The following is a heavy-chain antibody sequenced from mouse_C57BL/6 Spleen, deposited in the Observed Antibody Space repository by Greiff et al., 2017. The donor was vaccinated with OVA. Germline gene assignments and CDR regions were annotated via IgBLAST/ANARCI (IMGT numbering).Heavy chain of an antibody. J-gene: IGHJ2*01. Sequence: VQLQQSGPELLKPGASVKISCKASGYTFTDYYMNWVKQSHGKSLEWIGDINPNNGGTSYNQKFKGKATLTVDKSSSTAYMELRSLTSEDSAVYYCARGGVYYGSREADYWGQGTTLTVSS. CDR1: GYTFTDYY. CDR2: INPNNGGT. CDR3: ARGGVYYGSREADY. D-gene: IGHD1-1*01. V-gene: IGHV1-26*01.